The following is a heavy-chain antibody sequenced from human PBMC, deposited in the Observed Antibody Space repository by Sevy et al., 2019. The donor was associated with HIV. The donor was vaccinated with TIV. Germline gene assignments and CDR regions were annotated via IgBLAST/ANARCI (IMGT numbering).Heavy chain of an antibody. J-gene: IGHJ6*02. CDR3: ARDTPPVVVVITRPYYYYGMDV. Sequence: GGSLRLSCAASGFTFSSYSMNWVRQAPGKGLEWVSSISSSSSYRYYADSVKGRFTISRDNAKNSLYLQMNSLRAEDTAVYYCARDTPPVVVVITRPYYYYGMDVWGQGTTVTVSS. V-gene: IGHV3-21*01. D-gene: IGHD3-22*01. CDR1: GFTFSSYS. CDR2: ISSSSSYR.